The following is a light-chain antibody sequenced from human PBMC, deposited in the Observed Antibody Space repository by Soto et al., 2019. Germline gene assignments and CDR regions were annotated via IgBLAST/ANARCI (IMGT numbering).Light chain of an antibody. CDR2: DAS. J-gene: IGKJ1*01. Sequence: ENVLTQSPATLSLSPGERATLSCRASQSVSNYVAWYQQKPGQAPRLLIYDASNRATGIPARFSGSGSGTEFTLTISSLQPDDFATYYCQHYNSYSEAFGQGTKVDI. CDR3: QHYNSYSEA. V-gene: IGKV3-11*01. CDR1: QSVSNY.